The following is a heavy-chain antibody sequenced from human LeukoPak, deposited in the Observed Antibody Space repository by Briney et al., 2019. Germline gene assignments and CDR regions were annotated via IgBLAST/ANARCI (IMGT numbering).Heavy chain of an antibody. CDR2: MNPNSGNT. Sequence: ASVKVSCKASGYTFTSYDINWLRQATGQGLEWMGWMNPNSGNTGYAQKFQGRVTMTRNTSISTAYMELSSLRSEDTAVYYCARGRSTSFVYYYYYGMDVWGQGTTVTVSS. CDR1: GYTFTSYD. J-gene: IGHJ6*02. V-gene: IGHV1-8*01. D-gene: IGHD2-2*01. CDR3: ARGRSTSFVYYYYYGMDV.